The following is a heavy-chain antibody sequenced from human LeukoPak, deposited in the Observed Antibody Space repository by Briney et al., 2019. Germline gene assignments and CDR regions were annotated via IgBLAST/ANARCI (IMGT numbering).Heavy chain of an antibody. CDR2: IKSKTDGGTI. CDR3: ATGNYYGSRSYAY. D-gene: IGHD3-10*01. Sequence: GGSLRLSCAASGIAFINAWMRWVRQAPGKGLEWVGRIKSKTDGGTIDYAAPVKGRFTISRDDSKNTLYLQMNSLKTEGTAFYYCATGNYYGSRSYAYWGQGTLVTVSS. V-gene: IGHV3-15*01. CDR1: GIAFINAW. J-gene: IGHJ4*02.